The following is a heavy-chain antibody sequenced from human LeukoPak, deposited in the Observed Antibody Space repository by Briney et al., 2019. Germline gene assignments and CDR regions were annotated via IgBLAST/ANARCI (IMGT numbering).Heavy chain of an antibody. CDR3: ARDRCTSTSCYTAWFDP. D-gene: IGHD2-2*01. V-gene: IGHV1-69*01. J-gene: IGHJ5*02. CDR1: GGTFSSYA. Sequence: SVKVSCKASGGTFSSYAISWVRQAPGQWLEWMGGIIPIFGTANYAQKFQGRVTITADESTSTAYMELSSLRSEDTAVYYCARDRCTSTSCYTAWFDPWGQGTLVTVSS. CDR2: IIPIFGTA.